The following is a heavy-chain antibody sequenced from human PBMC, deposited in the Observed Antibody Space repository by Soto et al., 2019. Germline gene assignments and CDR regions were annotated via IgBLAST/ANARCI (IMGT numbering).Heavy chain of an antibody. CDR3: ARQYCSGGSCYANDAFDI. D-gene: IGHD2-15*01. CDR2: IYYSGST. CDR1: GGSISSYY. V-gene: IGHV4-59*08. Sequence: NPSETLSLTCTVSGGSISSYYWSWIRQPPGKGLEWIGYIYYSGSTNYNPSLKSRVTISVDTSKNQFSLKLSSVTAADTAVYYCARQYCSGGSCYANDAFDIWGQGTMVTVSS. J-gene: IGHJ3*02.